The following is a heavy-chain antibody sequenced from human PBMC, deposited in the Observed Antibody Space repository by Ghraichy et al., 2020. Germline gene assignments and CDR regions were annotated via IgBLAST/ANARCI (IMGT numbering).Heavy chain of an antibody. CDR1: GYTFTSYY. CDR2: INPSGGST. CDR3: ARDRGPGLGYDSSGPSGMDV. V-gene: IGHV1-46*01. Sequence: ASVKVSCKASGYTFTSYYMHWVRQAPGQGLEWMGIINPSGGSTSYAQKFQGRVTMTRDTSTSTVYMELSSLRSEDTAVYYCARDRGPGLGYDSSGPSGMDVWGQGTTVTVSS. D-gene: IGHD3-22*01. J-gene: IGHJ6*02.